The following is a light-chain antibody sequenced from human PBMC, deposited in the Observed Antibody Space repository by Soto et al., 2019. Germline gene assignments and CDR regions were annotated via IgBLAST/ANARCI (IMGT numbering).Light chain of an antibody. V-gene: IGKV3D-20*02. CDR3: QQRSNWPRT. Sequence: IVLTQSPGTRSLSPGEGGSRSCRTSEIVSDSQLAWSQQKPGQAPRLLIYAVSSRATGIADRFSGSGSGTDFTLTISRLEPEDFALYYCQQRSNWPRTFGQGTKVHIK. CDR1: EIVSDSQ. CDR2: AVS. J-gene: IGKJ1*01.